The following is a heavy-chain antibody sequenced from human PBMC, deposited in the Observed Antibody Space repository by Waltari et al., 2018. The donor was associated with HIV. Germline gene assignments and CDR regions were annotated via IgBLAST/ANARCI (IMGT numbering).Heavy chain of an antibody. V-gene: IGHV1-8*01. CDR3: ARKFPYCGGDCYQS. D-gene: IGHD2-21*01. CDR2: MNPNSGNT. CDR1: GYTFTSYD. J-gene: IGHJ5*02. Sequence: QVQLVQSGAEVKKPGASVKVSCKASGYTFTSYDINWVRQATGQGLEWMGWMNPNSGNTGYAQKFQGRVTMTRNTSISTAYMELSSLRSEDTAVYYCARKFPYCGGDCYQSWGQGTLVTVSS.